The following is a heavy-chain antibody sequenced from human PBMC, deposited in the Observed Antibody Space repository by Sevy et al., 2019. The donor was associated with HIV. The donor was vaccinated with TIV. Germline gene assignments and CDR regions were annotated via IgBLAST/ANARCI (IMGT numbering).Heavy chain of an antibody. D-gene: IGHD2-2*01. J-gene: IGHJ6*02. V-gene: IGHV3-7*03. CDR3: ARDCSSTSCLWGLDV. CDR1: GFTFSNFW. CDR2: IKRDGSEK. Sequence: GGSLRLSCTASGFTFSNFWMSWVRQAPGKGLEWVANIKRDGSEKYYMASVKGRFTISRDNAKKSMYLQMNSLRADDTAIYFCARDCSSTSCLWGLDVWGQGTTVTVSS.